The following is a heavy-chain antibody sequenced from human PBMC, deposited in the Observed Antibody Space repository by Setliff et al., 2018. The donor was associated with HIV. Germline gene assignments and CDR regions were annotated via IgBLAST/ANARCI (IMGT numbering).Heavy chain of an antibody. CDR3: ANVHRALADTY. CDR1: GFTFSSYS. D-gene: IGHD6-19*01. J-gene: IGHJ4*02. Sequence: GGSLRLSCAASGFTFSSYSMNWVRQAPGKGLEWVSYISSSSSTIYYVDSVKGRFTVSRDNAKNSLYLQMNSLRVEDTAVYYCANVHRALADTYWGLGTLVTVSS. CDR2: ISSSSSTI. V-gene: IGHV3-48*04.